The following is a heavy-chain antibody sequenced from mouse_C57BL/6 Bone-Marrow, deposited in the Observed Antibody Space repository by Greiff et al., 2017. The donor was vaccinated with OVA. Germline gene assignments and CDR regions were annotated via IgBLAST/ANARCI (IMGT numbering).Heavy chain of an antibody. Sequence: VQLVESGPELVKPGASVKLSCKASGYTFTSYDINWVKQRPGQGLEWIGWIYPRGGSTKYNEKFKGKATLTVDTSSSTAYLELHSLTSEDSAVDFSARDGYYPAGFAYWGQGTLVTGSA. CDR2: IYPRGGST. D-gene: IGHD2-3*01. CDR3: ARDGYYPAGFAY. CDR1: GYTFTSYD. V-gene: IGHV1-85*01. J-gene: IGHJ3*01.